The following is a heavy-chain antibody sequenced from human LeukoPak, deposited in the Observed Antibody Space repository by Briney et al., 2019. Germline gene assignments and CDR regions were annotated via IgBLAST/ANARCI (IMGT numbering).Heavy chain of an antibody. Sequence: GGSLRLPCAASGFTFSSYSMNWVRQAPGKGLEWVSSISSRGSYIYYADSVKGRFTISRDNAKNSLYLQMNSLRAEDTAVYYSSSARPLGAPYAWGQGTLVTVSS. D-gene: IGHD3-16*01. J-gene: IGHJ5*02. V-gene: IGHV3-21*01. CDR3: SSARPLGAPYA. CDR1: GFTFSSYS. CDR2: ISSRGSYI.